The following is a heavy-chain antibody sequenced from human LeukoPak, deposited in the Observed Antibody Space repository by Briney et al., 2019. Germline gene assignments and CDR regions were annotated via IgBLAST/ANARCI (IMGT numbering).Heavy chain of an antibody. Sequence: GGSLRLSCAASGFTFSSYAMSWVRQAPGKGLEWVSAISGSGGSTYYADSVKGWFTISRDNSKNTLYLQMNSLRAEDTAVYYCAKDLRRSRGWGNPNWFDPWGQGTLVTVSS. J-gene: IGHJ5*02. CDR1: GFTFSSYA. CDR2: ISGSGGST. V-gene: IGHV3-23*01. CDR3: AKDLRRSRGWGNPNWFDP. D-gene: IGHD6-19*01.